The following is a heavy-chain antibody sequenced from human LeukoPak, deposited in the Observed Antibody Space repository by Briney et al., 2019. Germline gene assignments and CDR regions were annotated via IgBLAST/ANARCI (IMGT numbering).Heavy chain of an antibody. J-gene: IGHJ4*02. Sequence: SVTVTCKASGGTFSSHGLSWVRQGPGQGLEGMGGIIPIFGSTNYAYDFQGRVTITMDESTSTAYMELSSLRTDDTAVYYCARRWPHSSGYYLFDYWGQGTLVTVSS. V-gene: IGHV1-69*05. CDR3: ARRWPHSSGYYLFDY. CDR2: IIPIFGST. CDR1: GGTFSSHG. D-gene: IGHD3-22*01.